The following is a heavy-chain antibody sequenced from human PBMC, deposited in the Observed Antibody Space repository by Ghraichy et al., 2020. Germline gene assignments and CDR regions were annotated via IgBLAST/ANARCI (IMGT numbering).Heavy chain of an antibody. CDR3: VRGAGEISSGSYYFIHYYYGMDV. CDR2: IYYSGST. Sequence: ESLNISCTVSGGSISSYYWSWIRQPPGKGLEWIGYIYYSGSTNYNPSLKSRVTISVDTSKNQFSLKLSSVTAADTAVYYCVRGAGEISSGSYYFIHYYYGMDVWGQGTTVTVSS. J-gene: IGHJ6*02. V-gene: IGHV4-59*01. D-gene: IGHD1-26*01. CDR1: GGSISSYY.